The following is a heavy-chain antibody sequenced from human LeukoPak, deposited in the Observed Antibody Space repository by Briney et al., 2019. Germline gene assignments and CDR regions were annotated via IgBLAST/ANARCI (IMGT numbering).Heavy chain of an antibody. V-gene: IGHV4-39*07. J-gene: IGHJ3*02. D-gene: IGHD3-22*01. CDR3: ARRRIVVVMRPSDAFDI. CDR1: GGSISSSSYY. CDR2: IYYSGST. Sequence: SETLSLTCTVSGGSISSSSYYWGWIRQPPGKGLEWIGNIYYSGSTYYNPSLKSRVTISVDTSKNQFSLKLSSVTAADTAVYYCARRRIVVVMRPSDAFDIWGQGTMVTVSS.